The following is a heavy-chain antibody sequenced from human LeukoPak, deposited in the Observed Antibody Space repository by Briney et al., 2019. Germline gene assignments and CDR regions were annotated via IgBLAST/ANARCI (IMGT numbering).Heavy chain of an antibody. V-gene: IGHV4-30-2*01. Sequence: SETLSLTCTVSGDSFSSDSYYWNWIQQAPGKGPEWIGNIYRGRTRFNPALTRRVTISLDMSKTKVSLSLTSVTAADTARYYCAREGEYGDSYYWGQGILVIVSA. J-gene: IGHJ4*02. D-gene: IGHD4-17*01. CDR1: GDSFSSDSYY. CDR2: IYRGRT. CDR3: AREGEYGDSYY.